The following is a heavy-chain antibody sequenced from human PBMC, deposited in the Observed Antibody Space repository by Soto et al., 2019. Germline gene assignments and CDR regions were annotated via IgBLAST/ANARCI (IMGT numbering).Heavy chain of an antibody. J-gene: IGHJ3*02. CDR3: ARTPASAVAGKGGHAFDI. Sequence: GGSLRLSCAASGFTFSSYAMSWGRQAPGKGLEWVSAISGSGGSTYYADSVKGRFTISRDNPKNTLYLQMNRLRAEDTAVYYCARTPASAVAGKGGHAFDIWGQGTMVTVSS. V-gene: IGHV3-23*01. CDR1: GFTFSSYA. D-gene: IGHD6-19*01. CDR2: ISGSGGST.